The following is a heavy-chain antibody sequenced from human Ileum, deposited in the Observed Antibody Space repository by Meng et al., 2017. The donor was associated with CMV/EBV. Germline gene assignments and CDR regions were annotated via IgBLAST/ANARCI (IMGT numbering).Heavy chain of an antibody. CDR3: ARDFWSGYYTGFFDY. Sequence: ASVKVSCKASGYTFTGYYMHWVRQAPGQGLEWMGWINLNSGGTNYAQKFQGRVTMTRDTSISTAYMELSRLRSDDTAVYYCARDFWSGYYTGFFDYWGQGTLVTVSS. J-gene: IGHJ4*02. CDR1: GYTFTGYY. CDR2: INLNSGGT. V-gene: IGHV1-2*02. D-gene: IGHD3-3*01.